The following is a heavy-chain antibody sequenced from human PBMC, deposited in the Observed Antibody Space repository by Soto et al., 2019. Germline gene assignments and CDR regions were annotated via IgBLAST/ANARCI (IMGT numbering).Heavy chain of an antibody. D-gene: IGHD2-15*01. Sequence: GGSLRLSCAASGFPFTRYSMNWVRQSPGKGLEWVSSISSTTNYIYYADSMKGRFTVSRDNAKNSVYLDMNSLSAEDTAVYYCARESEHRHSNFDYWGQGILVTFSS. V-gene: IGHV3-21*01. CDR2: ISSTTNYI. J-gene: IGHJ4*02. CDR3: ARESEHRHSNFDY. CDR1: GFPFTRYS.